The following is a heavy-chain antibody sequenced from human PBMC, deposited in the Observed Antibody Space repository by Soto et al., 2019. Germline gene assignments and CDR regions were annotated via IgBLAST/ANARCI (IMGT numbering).Heavy chain of an antibody. CDR3: ARDRCSSTSCYVGGDDAFDI. J-gene: IGHJ3*02. D-gene: IGHD2-2*01. CDR2: ISAYNGNT. Sequence: ASVKFSCKASGYTFTSYGISWVRQAPGQGLEWMGWISAYNGNTNYAQKLQGRVTMTTDTSTSTAYMELRSLRSDDTAVYYCARDRCSSTSCYVGGDDAFDIWGQGTMVTVSS. V-gene: IGHV1-18*01. CDR1: GYTFTSYG.